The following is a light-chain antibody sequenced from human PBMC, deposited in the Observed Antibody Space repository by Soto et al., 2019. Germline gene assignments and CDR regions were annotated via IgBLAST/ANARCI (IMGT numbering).Light chain of an antibody. Sequence: DIQMTQSPSTLSASVGDRVTITCRASQSIDSWLAWYQQKPGKAPNLLIYEASTVQSGVASRFSGSGSGTEFSLNISKLQPDDFATYYCQQYHSSPYTFGQGTRLEIK. CDR2: EAS. CDR3: QQYHSSPYT. V-gene: IGKV1-5*03. CDR1: QSIDSW. J-gene: IGKJ2*01.